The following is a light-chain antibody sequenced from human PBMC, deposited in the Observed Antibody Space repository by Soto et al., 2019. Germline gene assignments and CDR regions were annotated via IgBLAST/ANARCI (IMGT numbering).Light chain of an antibody. CDR1: QSVSSSY. J-gene: IGKJ1*01. Sequence: EIVLTQSPGTLSLSPGERATLSCRASQSVSSSYLAWYQQKPGQAPRLLIYGASSRATGIPDRFSGSGSETDFHLTISRLEPEDFAGYYCQQYGSSSWTFGQGTKVEIK. V-gene: IGKV3-20*01. CDR2: GAS. CDR3: QQYGSSSWT.